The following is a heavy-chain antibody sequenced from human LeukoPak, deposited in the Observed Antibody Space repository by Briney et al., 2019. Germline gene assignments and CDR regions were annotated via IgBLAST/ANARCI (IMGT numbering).Heavy chain of an antibody. Sequence: EGSLRLSCAASGFTFSSYWMHWVRQTPGKGLVWVSRINSDGSSTSYADSVKGRFTISRDNAKNTLYLQMNSLRADDTAVYYCARDQRIAARPDIDYWGQGTLVTVSS. CDR1: GFTFSSYW. CDR2: INSDGSST. J-gene: IGHJ4*02. D-gene: IGHD6-6*01. V-gene: IGHV3-74*01. CDR3: ARDQRIAARPDIDY.